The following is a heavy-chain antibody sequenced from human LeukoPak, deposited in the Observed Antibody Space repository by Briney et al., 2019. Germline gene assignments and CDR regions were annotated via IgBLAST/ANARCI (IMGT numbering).Heavy chain of an antibody. D-gene: IGHD3-10*01. J-gene: IGHJ5*02. CDR3: ARFFYGSGGRNWFDP. CDR1: GGTFSSYA. Sequence: SVTVSCKASGGTFSSYAISWVRQAPGQGLEWMGGIIPIFGTANYAQKFQGRVTITGDESTSTAYMELSSLRSEDTAVYYCARFFYGSGGRNWFDPWGQGTLVTVSS. CDR2: IIPIFGTA. V-gene: IGHV1-69*13.